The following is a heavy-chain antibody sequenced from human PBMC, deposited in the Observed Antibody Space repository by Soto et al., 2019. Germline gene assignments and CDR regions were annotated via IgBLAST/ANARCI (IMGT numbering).Heavy chain of an antibody. CDR1: GVSITSGRYY. Sequence: HVQLQESGPGPVTPSQTLSLSCTVSGVSITSGRYYWTWVRQSLGKGLEWIGYRYYSGNTYYNPSLIGRAIISVDTSNNQFSLKLTSVTAADTAVYYCARGGYDTSGQTFIGWGPDCWGQGTLVTVSS. J-gene: IGHJ4*02. D-gene: IGHD3-22*01. V-gene: IGHV4-30-4*01. CDR3: ARGGYDTSGQTFIGWGPDC. CDR2: RYYSGNT.